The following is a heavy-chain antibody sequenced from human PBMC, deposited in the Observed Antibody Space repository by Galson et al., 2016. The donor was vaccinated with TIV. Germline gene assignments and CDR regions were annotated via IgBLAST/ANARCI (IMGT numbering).Heavy chain of an antibody. Sequence: SVKVSCKASGDTFSTYPFNWVRQAPGQGLEWVGGLIPLFGTANYAQKFQGRVTITADESTSTLYMEVSSLRSEDTAVYYCAKDRNTAMDTYHYYYGMDVWGQGTTVIVSS. D-gene: IGHD5-18*01. V-gene: IGHV1-69*13. CDR1: GDTFSTYP. CDR2: LIPLFGTA. J-gene: IGHJ6*02. CDR3: AKDRNTAMDTYHYYYGMDV.